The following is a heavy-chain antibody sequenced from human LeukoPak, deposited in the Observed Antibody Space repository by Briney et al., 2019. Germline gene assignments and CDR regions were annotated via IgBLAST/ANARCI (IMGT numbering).Heavy chain of an antibody. CDR3: ARKAATGNTRYNWFDP. CDR2: ISSSSSTI. V-gene: IGHV3-48*02. J-gene: IGHJ5*02. D-gene: IGHD6-13*01. Sequence: GGSLRLSCVASGFTFSSYSMNWVRQAPGKGLEWVSYISSSSSTIYYADSVKGRFTISRDNAKNSLYLQMNSLRDEDTAVYYCARKAATGNTRYNWFDPWGQGTLVTVSS. CDR1: GFTFSSYS.